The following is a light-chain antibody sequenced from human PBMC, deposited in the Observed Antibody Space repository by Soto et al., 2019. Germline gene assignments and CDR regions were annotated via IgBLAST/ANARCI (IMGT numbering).Light chain of an antibody. Sequence: QSVLTQPRSVSGSPGQSVTISCTGTSSDVGAYNYVSWYQQRPGKAPKLMIYDVDKRPSGVPDRFSGSKSGNTASLTVSGLQAEDEADYYCSSYAGSSNVFGTGTKVTVL. CDR3: SSYAGSSNV. J-gene: IGLJ1*01. V-gene: IGLV2-11*01. CDR2: DVD. CDR1: SSDVGAYNY.